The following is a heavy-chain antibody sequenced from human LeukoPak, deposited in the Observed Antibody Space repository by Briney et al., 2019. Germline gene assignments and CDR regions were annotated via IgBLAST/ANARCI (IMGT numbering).Heavy chain of an antibody. V-gene: IGHV4-34*01. CDR3: ARGTHDY. J-gene: IGHJ4*02. CDR1: GGSFSGYY. CDR2: INHSGST. Sequence: SETLSRTCAVYGGSFSGYYWSWIRQPPGKWLEWIGEINHSGSTNYNPSLKSRVTISVDTSKNQFSLKLSSVTAADTAVYYCARGTHDYWGQGTLVTVSS.